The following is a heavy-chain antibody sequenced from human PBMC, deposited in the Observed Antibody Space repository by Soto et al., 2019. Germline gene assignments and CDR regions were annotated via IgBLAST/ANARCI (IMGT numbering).Heavy chain of an antibody. Sequence: EVQLVESGGGLVKPGGSLRLSCAASGFTFSSYSMNWVRQAPGKGLEWVSSISSSSSYIYYADSVKGRFTISRDNAKNSLYLQMNSLRAEDTAVYYCARDLGETPAGSNYYYGMDVWGQGTTVTVSS. CDR3: ARDLGETPAGSNYYYGMDV. CDR2: ISSSSSYI. CDR1: GFTFSSYS. D-gene: IGHD3-10*01. V-gene: IGHV3-21*01. J-gene: IGHJ6*02.